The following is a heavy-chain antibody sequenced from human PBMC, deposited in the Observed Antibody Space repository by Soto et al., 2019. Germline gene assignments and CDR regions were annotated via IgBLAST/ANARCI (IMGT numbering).Heavy chain of an antibody. CDR2: IYYTGST. J-gene: IGHJ4*02. V-gene: IGHV4-59*08. CDR3: ATTFYGVVAATTLDY. CDR1: GGSISNFY. D-gene: IGHD2-15*01. Sequence: SETLSLTCTVSGGSISNFYWSWIRHPPGKGLEWIGYIYYTGSTSYNPSLKSRVTISVDTSKNQFSLKLSSVTAADTAVYYCATTFYGVVAATTLDYWGQGTLVTVSS.